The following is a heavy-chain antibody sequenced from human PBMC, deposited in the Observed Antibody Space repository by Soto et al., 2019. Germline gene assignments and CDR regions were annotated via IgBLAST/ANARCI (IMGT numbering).Heavy chain of an antibody. CDR2: IIPIFGTA. Sequence: QVQLVQSGAEVKKPGSSVKVSCKASGGTFSSYAISWVRQAPGQGLEWMGGIIPIFGTANYAQKFQGRVTITADESTSTAYMEPSSLRSEDTAVYYCARPTYYYDSSGYVDAFDIWGQGTMVTVSS. CDR1: GGTFSSYA. V-gene: IGHV1-69*12. J-gene: IGHJ3*02. D-gene: IGHD3-22*01. CDR3: ARPTYYYDSSGYVDAFDI.